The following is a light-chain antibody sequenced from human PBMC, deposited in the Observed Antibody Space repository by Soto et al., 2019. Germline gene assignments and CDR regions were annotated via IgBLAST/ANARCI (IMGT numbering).Light chain of an antibody. Sequence: DIQLTQSPSFLSASVGDRVTITCRARQGISSYLAWYQQKPEKVPKLLIYAASTLQSGVPSRFSGSGSGTEFTLTISSLQPEDFATYYCQQLNSYPWTFGQGTKVEIK. CDR1: QGISSY. CDR3: QQLNSYPWT. CDR2: AAS. V-gene: IGKV1-9*01. J-gene: IGKJ1*01.